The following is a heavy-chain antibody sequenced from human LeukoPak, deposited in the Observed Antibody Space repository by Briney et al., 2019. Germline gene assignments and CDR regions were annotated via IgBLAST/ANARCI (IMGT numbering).Heavy chain of an antibody. J-gene: IGHJ5*02. D-gene: IGHD1-7*01. V-gene: IGHV4-61*02. CDR3: ARDLDNWNYDWFDP. CDR2: IYTSGST. CDR1: GGSISSGSYY. Sequence: SPPLSLTCTVSGGSISSGSYYWSWIRQPAGKGLEWIGRIYTSGSTNYNPSLKSRVTISVDTSKNQFSLKLSSVTAADTAVYYCARDLDNWNYDWFDPWGQGTLVTVPS.